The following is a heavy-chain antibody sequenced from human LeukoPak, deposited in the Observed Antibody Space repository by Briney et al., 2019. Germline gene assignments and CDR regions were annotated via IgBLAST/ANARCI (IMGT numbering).Heavy chain of an antibody. J-gene: IGHJ3*02. Sequence: ETLSLTCAVYGGSFSGYYWSWVRQAPGKGLEWVSVIYSGGSTYYADSVKGRFTISGDNSKNTLYLQMNSLRAEDTAVYYCAREGGFWSGYFKSHAFDIWGQGTMVTVSS. CDR1: GGSFSGYY. CDR3: AREGGFWSGYFKSHAFDI. V-gene: IGHV3-53*01. D-gene: IGHD3-3*01. CDR2: IYSGGST.